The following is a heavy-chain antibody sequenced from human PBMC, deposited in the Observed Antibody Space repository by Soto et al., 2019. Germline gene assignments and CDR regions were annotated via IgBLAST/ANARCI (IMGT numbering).Heavy chain of an antibody. CDR1: GGSFSGYY. CDR3: ARGRRITMVRGVIIKGRFDY. Sequence: QVQLQQWGAGLLKPSETLSLTCAVYGGSFSGYYWSWIRQPPGKGLEWIGEINHSGGTNYNPSLRSRGTISVDTSKNQFSRKLSSVTAADTAVYYCARGRRITMVRGVIIKGRFDYWGQGTLVTVSS. J-gene: IGHJ4*02. CDR2: INHSGGT. D-gene: IGHD3-10*01. V-gene: IGHV4-34*01.